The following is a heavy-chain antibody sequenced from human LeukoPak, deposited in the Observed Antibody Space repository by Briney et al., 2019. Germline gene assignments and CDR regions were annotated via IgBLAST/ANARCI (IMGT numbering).Heavy chain of an antibody. J-gene: IGHJ4*02. CDR3: ARGYYYSGTYYLSFFDY. D-gene: IGHD3-10*01. Sequence: GGSLRLPCAASGFTLNKYWLTWVRQAPGKGREWVANLHQDDSQIDNLQSVDGRFTITRDNATNSLHLQMNSLRAEDTAIYYCARGYYYSGTYYLSFFDYWGQGTLVTVSS. CDR2: LHQDDSQI. V-gene: IGHV3-7*01. CDR1: GFTLNKYW.